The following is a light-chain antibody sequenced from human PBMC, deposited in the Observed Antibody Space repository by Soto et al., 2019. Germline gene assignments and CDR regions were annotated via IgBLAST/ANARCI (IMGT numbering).Light chain of an antibody. Sequence: QSALTQPASASGSPGQSITISCTGTSSDVGGYNYVSWYQQHPGKSPKLMIYEVNNRPSGVSNRFSGSKSGNTASLTISGLQAEDEADYYCSSFTSSSTVLFGGGTKVTVL. J-gene: IGLJ2*01. CDR3: SSFTSSSTVL. CDR1: SSDVGGYNY. CDR2: EVN. V-gene: IGLV2-14*01.